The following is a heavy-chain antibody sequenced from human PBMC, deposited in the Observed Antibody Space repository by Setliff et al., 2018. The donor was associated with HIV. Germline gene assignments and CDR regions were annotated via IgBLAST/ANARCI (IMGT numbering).Heavy chain of an antibody. CDR2: IYFSGST. V-gene: IGHV4-61*02. D-gene: IGHD3-16*01. Sequence: SETLSLTCTVSGDSVTSDSYYWSWIRQPAGKTLEWIGRIYFSGSTNYNPSLNSRVTISIDTSKNQLSLKLSSVTAADTAVYYCARDWAAPYYYGRDVWGTGTTVTVSS. CDR1: GDSVTSDSYY. J-gene: IGHJ6*04. CDR3: ARDWAAPYYYGRDV.